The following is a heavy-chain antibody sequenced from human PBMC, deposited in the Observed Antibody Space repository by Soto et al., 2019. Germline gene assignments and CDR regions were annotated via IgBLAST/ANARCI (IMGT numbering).Heavy chain of an antibody. Sequence: EVQLVESGGGLVKPGESLRLSCTASGLTLTDASMKWVRQAQGKGLEWVGRLKSKTNGGTADYAAPVRGRFTILRDDSKNMLYLQMNSLKTEDTALYYCAYYRDSRAVHFDSWGQGTLVTVSS. V-gene: IGHV3-15*07. CDR1: GLTLTDAS. CDR3: AYYRDSRAVHFDS. CDR2: LKSKTNGGTA. J-gene: IGHJ4*02. D-gene: IGHD3-22*01.